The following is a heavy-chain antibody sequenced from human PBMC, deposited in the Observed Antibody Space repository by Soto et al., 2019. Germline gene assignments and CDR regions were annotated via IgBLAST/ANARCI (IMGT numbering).Heavy chain of an antibody. CDR3: AHLIAAAGHLFDY. CDR2: IYWDDDK. J-gene: IGHJ4*02. V-gene: IGHV2-5*02. Sequence: QITLKESGPPLVKPTQPLTLTCTFSGFSLSTSGVGVGWIRQPPGQALEWLALIYWDDDKRYSASLKSRLTSTKDTAKNQVALTMTNMAPVDTATYYCAHLIAAAGHLFDYWCQGTLVAVSS. CDR1: GFSLSTSGVG. D-gene: IGHD6-13*01.